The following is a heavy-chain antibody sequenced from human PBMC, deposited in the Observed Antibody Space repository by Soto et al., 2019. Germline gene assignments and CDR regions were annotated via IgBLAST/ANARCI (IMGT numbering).Heavy chain of an antibody. CDR2: IWYDGSNK. CDR1: GFTFSSYG. CDR3: ARDPILLYYYDYGMDV. Sequence: QVQLVESGGGVVQPGRSLRLSCAASGFTFSSYGMHWVRQAPGKGLEWVAVIWYDGSNKYYADSVKGRFTISRDNSKNTLYLQMNSLRAEDTAVYYCARDPILLYYYDYGMDVWGQGTTVTVSS. D-gene: IGHD2-2*02. V-gene: IGHV3-33*01. J-gene: IGHJ6*02.